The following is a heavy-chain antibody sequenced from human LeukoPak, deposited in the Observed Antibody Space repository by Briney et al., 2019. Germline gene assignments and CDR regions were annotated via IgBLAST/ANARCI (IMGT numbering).Heavy chain of an antibody. V-gene: IGHV1-58*01. CDR2: IVVGSGNT. D-gene: IGHD2-15*01. Sequence: SVKVSCKASGFTFTSSAVQWVRQARGQRLEWIGWIVVGSGNTNYAQKFQERVTITRDMSTSTAYMEPSSLRSEDTAVYYCAADYCSGGSCYLLDYYYYGMDVWGKGTTVTVSS. J-gene: IGHJ6*04. CDR3: AADYCSGGSCYLLDYYYYGMDV. CDR1: GFTFTSSA.